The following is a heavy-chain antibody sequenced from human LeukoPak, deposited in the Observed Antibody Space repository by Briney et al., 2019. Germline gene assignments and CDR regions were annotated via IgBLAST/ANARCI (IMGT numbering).Heavy chain of an antibody. J-gene: IGHJ4*02. CDR3: ARAVTVVTRGGLVFDY. CDR1: GFTFSSYS. D-gene: IGHD2-21*02. CDR2: ISSSSNTI. Sequence: GGSLRLSCAASGFTFSSYSMTWVRQAPGKGLEWVSYISSSSNTIYYADSVKGRFTISRDNAKNSLFLQMNGLRDEDTSVYYCARAVTVVTRGGLVFDYWGQGTLVTVS. V-gene: IGHV3-48*02.